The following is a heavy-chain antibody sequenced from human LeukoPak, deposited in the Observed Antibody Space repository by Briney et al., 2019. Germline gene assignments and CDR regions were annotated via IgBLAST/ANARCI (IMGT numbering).Heavy chain of an antibody. V-gene: IGHV3-30*03. J-gene: IGHJ4*02. CDR3: ATHYDSSGYYQYYFDY. CDR1: GFTFSSYG. CDR2: ISYDGSNK. D-gene: IGHD3-22*01. Sequence: GGSLRLSCAASGFTFSSYGMHWVRQAPGKGLEWVAVISYDGSNKYYADSVKGRFTISRDNARNSLYLQMNSLRAEDTAVYYCATHYDSSGYYQYYFDYWGQGTLVTVSS.